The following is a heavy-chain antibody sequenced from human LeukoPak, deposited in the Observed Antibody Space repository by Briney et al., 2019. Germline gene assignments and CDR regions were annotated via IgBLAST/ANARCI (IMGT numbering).Heavy chain of an antibody. V-gene: IGHV1-2*02. Sequence: ASVKVSCKASGYTFTGYYMHWVRQAPGQGLEWMGWINPNSGGTNYAQKFQGRVTMTRDTSISTAYMELSRPRSDDTAVYYCARGLIAAAALNWFDPWGQGTLVTVSS. CDR1: GYTFTGYY. CDR2: INPNSGGT. CDR3: ARGLIAAAALNWFDP. D-gene: IGHD6-13*01. J-gene: IGHJ5*02.